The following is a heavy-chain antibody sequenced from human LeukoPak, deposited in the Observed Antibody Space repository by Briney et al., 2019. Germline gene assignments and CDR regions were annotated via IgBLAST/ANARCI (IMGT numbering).Heavy chain of an antibody. CDR3: AKDSGVVVTAIPNY. V-gene: IGHV3-23*01. D-gene: IGHD2-21*02. Sequence: GGSLRLSCAASGFTFRSYAMSWVRQAPGKGLEWVSSISGRGGSTYYAGSVKGRFTISRDNSKNTLSLQMDSLRSEDTAVYYCAKDSGVVVTAIPNYWGQGALVTVSS. J-gene: IGHJ4*02. CDR1: GFTFRSYA. CDR2: ISGRGGST.